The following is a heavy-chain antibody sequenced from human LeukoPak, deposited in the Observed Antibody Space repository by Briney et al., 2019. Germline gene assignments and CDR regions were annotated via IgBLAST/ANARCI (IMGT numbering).Heavy chain of an antibody. CDR2: ISYDGSNK. V-gene: IGHV3-30-3*01. CDR1: GFTFSSYA. J-gene: IGHJ3*02. Sequence: GRSLRLSCAASGFTFSSYAMHWVRQAPGKGLEWVAVISYDGSNKYYADSVKGRFTISRDNSKNTLYLQMNSLRAEDTAVYYCASVTVTTRGAFDIWGQGTMVTVSS. CDR3: ASVTVTTRGAFDI. D-gene: IGHD4-17*01.